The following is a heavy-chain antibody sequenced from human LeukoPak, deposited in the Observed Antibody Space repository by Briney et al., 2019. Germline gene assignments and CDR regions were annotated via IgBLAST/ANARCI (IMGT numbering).Heavy chain of an antibody. V-gene: IGHV1-24*01. D-gene: IGHD4-11*01. CDR3: ASPHGDYSNYAWFDP. Sequence: ASVKVSCKVSGYTLTELSMHWVRQAPGKGLEWMGGFDPEDGETIYAQKFQGRVTMTEDESTSTAYMELSSLRSEDTAVYYCASPHGDYSNYAWFDPWGQGTLVTVSS. CDR2: FDPEDGET. J-gene: IGHJ5*02. CDR1: GYTLTELS.